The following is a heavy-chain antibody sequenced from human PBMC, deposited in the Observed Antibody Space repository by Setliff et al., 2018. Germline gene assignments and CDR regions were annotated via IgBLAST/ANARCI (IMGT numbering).Heavy chain of an antibody. V-gene: IGHV4-4*07. CDR3: ARYDSSGYSENYYFDY. CDR1: GGSISSYY. J-gene: IGHJ4*02. CDR2: IYYSGNT. Sequence: PSETLSLTCTVSGGSISSYYWSWIRQPAGKGLEWIGHIYYSGNTYYSPSLKSRVTMFVDTSKNQFSLMLYSVTAADTAIYYCARYDSSGYSENYYFDYWGQGTLVTVSS. D-gene: IGHD3-22*01.